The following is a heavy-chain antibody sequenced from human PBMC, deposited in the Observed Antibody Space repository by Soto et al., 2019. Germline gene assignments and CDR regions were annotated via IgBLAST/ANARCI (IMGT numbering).Heavy chain of an antibody. D-gene: IGHD3-22*01. CDR1: GYTFTGYY. CDR3: AATLDWGSYDFGGYPS. V-gene: IGHV1-2*02. CDR2: INPNSGET. J-gene: IGHJ4*02. Sequence: ASVKVSCKASGYTFTGYYMHWVRQAPGQGLEWMGWINPNSGETNYAQKFQGRVTMTRDTSTSTAYMELSSLRSEDTAVYYCAATLDWGSYDFGGYPSWGQGTLVTVSS.